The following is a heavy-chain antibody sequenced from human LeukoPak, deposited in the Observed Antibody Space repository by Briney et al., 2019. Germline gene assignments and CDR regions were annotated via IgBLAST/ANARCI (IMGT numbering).Heavy chain of an antibody. CDR1: GFTVSGNY. D-gene: IGHD4-17*01. V-gene: IGHV3-53*01. CDR3: ARGLTVTTGPSDY. CDR2: IYSGGSP. J-gene: IGHJ4*02. Sequence: GGSLRLSCAVSGFTVSGNYMSWVRQAPGKGLEWVSVIYSGGSPYYGDSVKGRFTISRDISQNTLYLQMNSLRAEDTAVYYCARGLTVTTGPSDYWGQGTLVTVSS.